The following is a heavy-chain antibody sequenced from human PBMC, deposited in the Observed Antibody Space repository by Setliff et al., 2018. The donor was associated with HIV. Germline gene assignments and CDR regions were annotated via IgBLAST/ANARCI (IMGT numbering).Heavy chain of an antibody. J-gene: IGHJ1*01. V-gene: IGHV4-34*01. Sequence: PSETLSLTCAVYGESFSGYFWSWIRQSPGKGLEWIGEITDSGGSKYNPSLESRVTISVDTSKNQFSLNLTSVTVADTGIYYCASPYSGSYSGFQYWGQGTLVTVSS. CDR2: ITDSGGS. CDR1: GESFSGYF. D-gene: IGHD1-26*01. CDR3: ASPYSGSYSGFQY.